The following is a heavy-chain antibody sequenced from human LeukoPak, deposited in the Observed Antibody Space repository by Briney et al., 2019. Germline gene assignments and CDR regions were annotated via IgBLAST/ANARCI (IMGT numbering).Heavy chain of an antibody. CDR2: IIPIFGTA. CDR3: ARAKGSSSGGNFDY. V-gene: IGHV1-69*06. Sequence: ASVKVSCKASGGTFSSYAISWVRQAPGQGLEWMGGIIPIFGTANYAQKFQGRVTITADKSTSTAYMELSSLRSEGTAVYYCARAKGSSSGGNFDYWGQGTLVTVSS. J-gene: IGHJ4*02. CDR1: GGTFSSYA. D-gene: IGHD6-6*01.